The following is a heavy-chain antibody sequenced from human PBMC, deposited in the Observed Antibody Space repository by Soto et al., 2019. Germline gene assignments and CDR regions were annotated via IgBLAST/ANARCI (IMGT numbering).Heavy chain of an antibody. CDR3: ATGAAFYYDTSRF. D-gene: IGHD3-22*01. CDR2: LSPNGENQ. CDR1: AFSFNKYA. J-gene: IGHJ4*02. V-gene: IGHV3-30*04. Sequence: GGSLRLSCADPAFSFNKYALHWIRQAPGEGLEWVAVLSPNGENQYYRDSVRGRFTISRDTSKSTLYLQMTSLRPEDTAVYYCATGAAFYYDTSRFWGQGTLVTSPQ.